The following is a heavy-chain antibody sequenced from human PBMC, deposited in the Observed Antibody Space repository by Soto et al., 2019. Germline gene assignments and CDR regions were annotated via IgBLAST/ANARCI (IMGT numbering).Heavy chain of an antibody. J-gene: IGHJ2*01. V-gene: IGHV3-73*01. CDR3: ARYAMTLGSYFDL. CDR2: IRSKPNNYGT. CDR1: GFTFSGAA. Sequence: EVQLVDSGGGLVQPGGSLKLSCEASGFTFSGAAMHWVRQASGKGLEWVGRIRSKPNNYGTEYAESVKGRLTISRDDSTNTAYLQMNSLKNEDTAVYFCARYAMTLGSYFDLWGRGTLVTVSS. D-gene: IGHD2-21*02.